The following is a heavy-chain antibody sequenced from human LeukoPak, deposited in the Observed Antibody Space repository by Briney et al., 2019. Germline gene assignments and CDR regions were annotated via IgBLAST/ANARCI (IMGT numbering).Heavy chain of an antibody. D-gene: IGHD4-17*01. CDR3: ARARPQGYGDYDDAFDI. J-gene: IGHJ3*02. CDR2: INPSGGST. CDR1: GYTFTSYY. Sequence: ASVKVSCKASGYTFTSYYMHWVRQAPGQGLEWMGIINPSGGSTSYAQKFQGRVTMTRDTSTSTVYMELSSLRSEDTAVYYCARARPQGYGDYDDAFDIWGQGTMVTASS. V-gene: IGHV1-46*01.